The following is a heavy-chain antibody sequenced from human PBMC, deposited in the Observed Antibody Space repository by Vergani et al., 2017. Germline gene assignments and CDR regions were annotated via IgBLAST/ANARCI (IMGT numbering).Heavy chain of an antibody. V-gene: IGHV3-49*03. Sequence: EVQLVESGGGLVQPGRSLRLSCTASGFTFGDYAMSWFRQAPGKGLEWVGFIRSKASGGTTEDAASVKGRFTISRDDSKSIAYLQMNSLRAEDTAVYYCARVGAVAGSHYDYWGQGTLVTVSS. J-gene: IGHJ4*02. CDR3: ARVGAVAGSHYDY. CDR2: IRSKASGGTT. D-gene: IGHD6-19*01. CDR1: GFTFGDYA.